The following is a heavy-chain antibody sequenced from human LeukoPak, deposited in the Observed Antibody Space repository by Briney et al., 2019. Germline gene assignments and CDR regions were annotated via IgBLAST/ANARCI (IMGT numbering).Heavy chain of an antibody. D-gene: IGHD4-17*01. V-gene: IGHV1-46*01. Sequence: ASVKVSCKASGYTFTNYYLHWVRQAPGHGLEWMAIINPSDGGTYYEQKLQGRVTVTRDTSTSTVYMELSSLRSEDTAVYYCARDTRTMTAVTRGQHYYYGMDVWGQGTTVTVSS. J-gene: IGHJ6*02. CDR2: INPSDGGT. CDR1: GYTFTNYY. CDR3: ARDTRTMTAVTRGQHYYYGMDV.